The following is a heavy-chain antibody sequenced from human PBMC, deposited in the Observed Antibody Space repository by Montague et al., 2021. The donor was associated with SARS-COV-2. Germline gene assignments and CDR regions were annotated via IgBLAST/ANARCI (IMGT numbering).Heavy chain of an antibody. Sequence: SETLSLTCSVSGASMKSYYWTWVRKSQGKGLQWIGYTYYSGSTSSDPSLQSRLTMTVDTSKNKYTLRLMLVTAADSAAYYCACAEGMIDGNTNFDYWGQGTPVTVSS. V-gene: IGHV4-59*01. CDR1: GASMKSYY. J-gene: IGHJ4*02. CDR3: ACAEGMIDGNTNFDY. D-gene: IGHD2-21*01. CDR2: TYYSGST.